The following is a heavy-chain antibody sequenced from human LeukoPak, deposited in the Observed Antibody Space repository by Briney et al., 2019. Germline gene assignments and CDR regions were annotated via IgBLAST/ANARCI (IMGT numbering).Heavy chain of an antibody. CDR3: AKDVDWFDP. CDR1: GFPFSSYG. CDR2: ISYDGSNK. J-gene: IGHJ5*02. Sequence: PGRSLRPSCAASGFPFSSYGMHWVRQAPGKGLEWVAVISYDGSNKYYADSVKGRFTISRDNPKNTLYLQMNSLRAEDTAVYYCAKDVDWFDPWGQGTLVTVSS. V-gene: IGHV3-30*18. D-gene: IGHD5-12*01.